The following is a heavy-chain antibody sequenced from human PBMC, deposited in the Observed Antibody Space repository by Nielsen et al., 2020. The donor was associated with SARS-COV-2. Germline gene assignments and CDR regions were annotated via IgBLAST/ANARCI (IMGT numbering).Heavy chain of an antibody. CDR1: GGSISTGSHY. V-gene: IGHV4-30-4*01. J-gene: IGHJ4*02. Sequence: SETPSLTCIVSGGSISTGSHYWTWIRQPPGKGLEWIGYIYYSGRTFYSPSLKSRVIISLDTSKNQFSLKLPSVTAADTAVYYCASLPALNNYSDSWGQGTLVTVSS. CDR2: IYYSGRT. D-gene: IGHD2/OR15-2a*01. CDR3: ASLPALNNYSDS.